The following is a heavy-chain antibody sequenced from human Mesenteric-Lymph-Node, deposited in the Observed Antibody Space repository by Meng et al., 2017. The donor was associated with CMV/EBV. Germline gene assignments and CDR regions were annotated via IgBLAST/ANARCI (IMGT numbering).Heavy chain of an antibody. V-gene: IGHV3-48*04. J-gene: IGHJ4*02. Sequence: GESLKISCAASGFTFSSYSMNWVRQAPGKGLEWVSYISSSSSTIYYADSVKGRFTISRDNAKNSLYLQMNSLRAEDTAVYYCSRDRWLYRGAADLDYWGQGTLVTVSS. CDR2: ISSSSSTI. CDR3: SRDRWLYRGAADLDY. D-gene: IGHD6-13*01. CDR1: GFTFSSYS.